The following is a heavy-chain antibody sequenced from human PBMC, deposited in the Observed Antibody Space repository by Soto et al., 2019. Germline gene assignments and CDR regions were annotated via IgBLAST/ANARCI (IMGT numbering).Heavy chain of an antibody. D-gene: IGHD1-26*01. V-gene: IGHV4-39*01. CDR3: ASQGPSRGRYYRSARAVPPSFVDY. Sequence: SETLSLTCTVSGGSISSSSYYWGWIRQPPGKGLEWIGSIYYSGSTYYTPSLKSRVTISVDTSKNQFSLKLCSVTAADTAVYYCASQGPSRGRYYRSARAVPPSFVDYWGQGTLVTVSS. CDR1: GGSISSSSYY. J-gene: IGHJ4*02. CDR2: IYYSGST.